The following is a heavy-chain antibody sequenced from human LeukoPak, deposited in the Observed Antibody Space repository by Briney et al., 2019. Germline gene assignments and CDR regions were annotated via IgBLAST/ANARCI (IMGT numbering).Heavy chain of an antibody. J-gene: IGHJ4*02. V-gene: IGHV4-38-2*01. CDR3: ARYSGSYFDY. CDR2: IYHSGST. CDR1: GYSISSGYY. Sequence: SETLSLTCAVSGYSISSGYYWGWIRQPTGKGLEWIGSIYHSGSTYYNPSLKSRVTISVDTSKNQFSLKLSSVTAADTAVYYCARYSGSYFDYWGQGTLVTVSS. D-gene: IGHD1-26*01.